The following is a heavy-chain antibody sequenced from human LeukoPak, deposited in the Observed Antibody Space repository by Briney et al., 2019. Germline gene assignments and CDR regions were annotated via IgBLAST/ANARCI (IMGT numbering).Heavy chain of an antibody. CDR2: INQGGSVK. J-gene: IGHJ4*02. Sequence: GGSLRLSCAASGFTFRSYWMSWVRQAPGKGLEWVANINQGGSVKYYVDSVKGRFTISRDDAKNSLYVHMNSLRAEDTAVYYCARDNRLGYWGQGTLVTVSS. CDR1: GFTFRSYW. CDR3: ARDNRLGY. V-gene: IGHV3-7*01. D-gene: IGHD2-21*01.